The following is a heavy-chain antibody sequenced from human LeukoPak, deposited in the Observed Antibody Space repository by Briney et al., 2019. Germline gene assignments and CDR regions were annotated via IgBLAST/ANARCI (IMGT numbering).Heavy chain of an antibody. CDR2: IWDDGSIK. CDR1: EFIFSIYA. CDR3: ARGVQQNPVQCAFDI. V-gene: IGHV3-33*01. D-gene: IGHD6-6*01. Sequence: GGSLRLSCAASEFIFSIYAMHWVRQAPGKGLEWVAVIWDDGSIKYYVDSVKGRFTISRDNSKNTLYLQMNSLRAEDTAVYFCARGVQQNPVQCAFDIWGQGTMVSVSS. J-gene: IGHJ3*02.